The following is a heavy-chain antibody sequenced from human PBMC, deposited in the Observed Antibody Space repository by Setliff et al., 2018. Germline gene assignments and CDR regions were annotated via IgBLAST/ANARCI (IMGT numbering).Heavy chain of an antibody. J-gene: IGHJ3*02. CDR2: INPNSGGT. CDR1: GYTFTGYY. CDR3: ARDVFPYHYEGAFDI. V-gene: IGHV1-2*02. Sequence: ASVKVSCKASGYTFTGYYMHWVRQAPGQGLEWMGWINPNSGGTHYAQKFQGRVTMTRDTSTSTVYMDMSSLRSEDTAVYYCARDVFPYHYEGAFDIWGQGTMVTVSS. D-gene: IGHD3-22*01.